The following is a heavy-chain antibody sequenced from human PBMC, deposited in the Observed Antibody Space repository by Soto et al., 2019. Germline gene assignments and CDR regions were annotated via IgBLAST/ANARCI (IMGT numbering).Heavy chain of an antibody. D-gene: IGHD3-3*01. J-gene: IGHJ4*02. V-gene: IGHV4-39*01. CDR2: IHYSGST. CDR3: ARHNHYDFGPGRFDY. Sequence: QLQLQESGPGLVKPSETLSLTCTVSGGSINSSNYYWGWLRQPPGKGLEWIGSIHYSGSTYYNPSLKSRITISVDTSKSQFSLKLSSVTTADTAMYYCARHNHYDFGPGRFDYWGQGTLGTVSS. CDR1: GGSINSSNYY.